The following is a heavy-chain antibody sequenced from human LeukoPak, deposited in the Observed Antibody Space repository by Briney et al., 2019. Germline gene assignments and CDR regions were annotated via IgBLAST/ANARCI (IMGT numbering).Heavy chain of an antibody. CDR2: IYYSGST. CDR3: ASSSSYYYYYMDV. V-gene: IGHV4-39*01. Sequence: SETLSLTCTVSGGSISSSSYYWGWIRQPPGKGLEWIGSIYYSGSTYYNLSLKSRVTISVDTSKNRFSLKLSSVTAADTAVYYCASSSSYYYYYMDVWGKGTTVTVSS. CDR1: GGSISSSSYY. J-gene: IGHJ6*03. D-gene: IGHD6-6*01.